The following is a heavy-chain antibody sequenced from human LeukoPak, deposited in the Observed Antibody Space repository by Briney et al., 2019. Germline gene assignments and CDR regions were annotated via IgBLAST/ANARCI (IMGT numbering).Heavy chain of an antibody. CDR3: ASQENGSGSYSYDH. J-gene: IGHJ4*02. D-gene: IGHD3-10*01. CDR1: GGSISSYY. Sequence: PSETLSLTCTVSGGSISSYYWSWIRQPAGKGLEWIGRIYTSGSTNYNPSLKSRVTMSVDTSKNQFSLKLSSVTAADTAVYYCASQENGSGSYSYDHWGQGALVTVSS. V-gene: IGHV4-4*07. CDR2: IYTSGST.